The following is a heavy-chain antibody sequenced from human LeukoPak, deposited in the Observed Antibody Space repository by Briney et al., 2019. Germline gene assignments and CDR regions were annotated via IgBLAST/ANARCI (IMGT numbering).Heavy chain of an antibody. CDR2: INPDGSQK. Sequence: PGGSLTLSCEASGFTFSGNWMSWVRQAPGKGPEWVASINPDGSQKLYVDSVKGRFTISRDNTKSSLYLQMNSLGAEDTAIYYCAKLLGTATTYDSWGQGTRVTVSS. CDR1: GFTFSGNW. CDR3: AKLLGTATTYDS. V-gene: IGHV3-7*01. J-gene: IGHJ4*02. D-gene: IGHD5-24*01.